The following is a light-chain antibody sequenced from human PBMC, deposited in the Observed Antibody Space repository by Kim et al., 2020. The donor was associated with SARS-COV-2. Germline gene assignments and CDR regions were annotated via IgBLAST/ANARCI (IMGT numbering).Light chain of an antibody. V-gene: IGKV3-15*01. CDR1: QSISSN. CDR2: GAS. Sequence: SVSPGERATLSCRASQSISSNLAWYQQNPAQAPRLLMYGASTRATGIPARFSGSGSGTEFTLTISSLQSEDFAIYYCQQYSNWPLTFGGGTRWISN. CDR3: QQYSNWPLT. J-gene: IGKJ4*01.